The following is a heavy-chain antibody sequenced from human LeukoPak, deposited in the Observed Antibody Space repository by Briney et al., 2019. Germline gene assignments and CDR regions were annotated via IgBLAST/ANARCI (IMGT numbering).Heavy chain of an antibody. Sequence: ASVKVSCKASGYTFTSYGISWVRQAPGQGLEWMGWISGYNGNTNYAQKLQGRVTMTTDTSTSTVYMELRSLRSDDTAAYYCAREEVRRAVAGYFDNWGQGTLVTVSS. CDR2: ISGYNGNT. J-gene: IGHJ4*02. V-gene: IGHV1-18*01. D-gene: IGHD6-19*01. CDR3: AREEVRRAVAGYFDN. CDR1: GYTFTSYG.